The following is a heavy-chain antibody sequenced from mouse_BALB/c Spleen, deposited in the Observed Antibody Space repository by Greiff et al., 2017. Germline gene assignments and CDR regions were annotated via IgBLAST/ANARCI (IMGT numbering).Heavy chain of an antibody. V-gene: IGHV5-4*02. J-gene: IGHJ4*01. D-gene: IGHD2-4*01. CDR1: GFTFSDYY. Sequence: EVQLQESGGGLVKPGGSLKLSCAASGFTFSDYYMYWVRQTPEKRLEWVATISDGGSYTYYPDSVKGRFTISRDNAKNNLYLQMSSLKSEDTAMYYCAREGGLHAMDYWGQGTSVTVSS. CDR2: ISDGGSYT. CDR3: AREGGLHAMDY.